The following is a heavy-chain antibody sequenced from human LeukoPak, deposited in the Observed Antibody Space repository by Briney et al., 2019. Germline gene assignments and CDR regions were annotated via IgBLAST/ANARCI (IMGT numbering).Heavy chain of an antibody. D-gene: IGHD2-2*01. CDR1: GFTFSNYA. Sequence: QPGGSLRLSCAASGFTFSNYAMSWVRQAPGKGLEWVSGICGSGGSTYDADSVKGRFTISRDNSKNTLYLQMNSLRAEDTAVYYCAKNRLPAAMYDGFDYWGQGTLVTVSS. V-gene: IGHV3-23*01. CDR3: AKNRLPAAMYDGFDY. CDR2: ICGSGGST. J-gene: IGHJ4*02.